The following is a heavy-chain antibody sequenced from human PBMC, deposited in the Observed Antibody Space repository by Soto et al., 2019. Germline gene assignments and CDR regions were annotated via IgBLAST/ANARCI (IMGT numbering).Heavy chain of an antibody. Sequence: EVQLLESGGGLVQPGGSLRLSCAASGFDFSAYAMSWVRQAPGKGLEWVSAITGRGDTTDYADSVKGRFTISRDNSKNTLYRQMNSLRAEDTAVYYCAKDLGAAGAFDYWGQGTLVTVSS. V-gene: IGHV3-23*01. CDR2: ITGRGDTT. D-gene: IGHD6-13*01. CDR3: AKDLGAAGAFDY. J-gene: IGHJ4*02. CDR1: GFDFSAYA.